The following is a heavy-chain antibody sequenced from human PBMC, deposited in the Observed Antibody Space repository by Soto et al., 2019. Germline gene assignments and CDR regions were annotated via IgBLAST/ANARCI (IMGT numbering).Heavy chain of an antibody. Sequence: QVQLVESGGGVVQPGRSLRLSCAASGFTVSAYTMHWVRQAPGKGLEWVAVISSDGKPKYYTDSVKGRFTISSDTSTNTLYLQMNSLRDEDTDVYYCARLETPPFAYWGQGTLVTVSS. J-gene: IGHJ4*02. CDR3: ARLETPPFAY. D-gene: IGHD3-3*01. CDR1: GFTVSAYT. V-gene: IGHV3-30*04. CDR2: ISSDGKPK.